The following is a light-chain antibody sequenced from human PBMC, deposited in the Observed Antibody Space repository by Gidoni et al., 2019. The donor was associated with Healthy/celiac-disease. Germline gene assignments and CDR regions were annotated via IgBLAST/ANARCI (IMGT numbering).Light chain of an antibody. CDR3: QSYDSSLSGYVV. CDR1: SSNIGAGYD. Sequence: QSVLTQPPSVSGAPGQRVTISCTGSSSNIGAGYDVHWYQQRPGTAPKLLIYGNSTRPSGVPDRFSGSKSGTSASLAITGLQAEDEADYYCQSYDSSLSGYVVFGGGTKLTVL. CDR2: GNS. V-gene: IGLV1-40*01. J-gene: IGLJ2*01.